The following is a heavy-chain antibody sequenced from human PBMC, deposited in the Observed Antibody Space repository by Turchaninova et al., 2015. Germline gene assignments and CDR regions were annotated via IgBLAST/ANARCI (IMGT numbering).Heavy chain of an antibody. D-gene: IGHD2-8*01. J-gene: IGHJ4*02. CDR2: DYTSGST. CDR1: GASISNYS. V-gene: IGHV4-4*07. CDR3: AREFADCTNGFCSGGFYLDY. Sequence: QVQLQESGPGLVKPSETLSLTCTVSGASISNYSWGGSRRPAGKGRGWSGRDYTSGSTDHNPAPNSRVTISMDKSKNQFSLKMTSVTAADTAVYYGAREFADCTNGFCSGGFYLDYWGPGALVTVSS.